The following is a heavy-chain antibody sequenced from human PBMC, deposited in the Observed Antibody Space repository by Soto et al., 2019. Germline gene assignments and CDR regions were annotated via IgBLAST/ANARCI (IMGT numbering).Heavy chain of an antibody. CDR3: AKGGWDDFWSGYYTFDY. V-gene: IGHV3-30*18. Sequence: GGSLRLSCAASGFTFNNYGMHWVRQAPGKGLEWVAVISYDGNYEYYADSVKGRFTISRDNSKNTLYLQMNSLRAEDTAVYYCAKGGWDDFWSGYYTFDYWGQGTLVTVSS. J-gene: IGHJ4*02. D-gene: IGHD3-3*01. CDR1: GFTFNNYG. CDR2: ISYDGNYE.